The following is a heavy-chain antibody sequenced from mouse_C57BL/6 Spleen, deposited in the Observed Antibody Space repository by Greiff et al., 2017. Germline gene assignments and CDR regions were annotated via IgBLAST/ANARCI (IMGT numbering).Heavy chain of an antibody. CDR1: GYAFSSSW. V-gene: IGHV1-82*01. CDR3: ARDVGPYYAMDY. Sequence: QVQLQQSGPELVKPGASVKISCKASGYAFSSSWMNWVKQRPGKGLEWIGRIYPGDGDTNYNGKFKGKATLTADKSSSTAYMQLSSLTSEDSAVYFCARDVGPYYAMDYWGQGTSVTVSS. CDR2: IYPGDGDT. J-gene: IGHJ4*01.